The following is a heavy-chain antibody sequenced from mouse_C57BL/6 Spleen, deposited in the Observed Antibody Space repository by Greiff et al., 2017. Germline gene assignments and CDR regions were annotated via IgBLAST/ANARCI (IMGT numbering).Heavy chain of an antibody. CDR1: GFTFSSYG. CDR2: IGSGGSYT. CDR3: ARHAGTGTYFDY. J-gene: IGHJ2*01. Sequence: EVKLVESGGDLVKPGGSLKLSCAASGFTFSSYGMSWVRQTPDKRLEWVATIGSGGSYTYYPDSVKGRFTISRDNAKNTLYLQMSSLKSEDTAMYYCARHAGTGTYFDYWGQGTTLTVSS. V-gene: IGHV5-6*01. D-gene: IGHD4-1*01.